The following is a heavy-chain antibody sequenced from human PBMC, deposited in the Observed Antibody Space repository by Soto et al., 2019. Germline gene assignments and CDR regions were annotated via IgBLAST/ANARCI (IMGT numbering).Heavy chain of an antibody. D-gene: IGHD5-12*01. CDR2: IIPIFGTA. Sequence: QVQLVQSGAEVKKPGSSVKVSCKASGGTFSSYAISWVRQAPGQGLEWMGGIIPIFGTANYAQKFQGRVTITADESTSTAYMELSSLRSEDTAVYYCASMGGRWLQLGLNLDYWGQGTLVTVSP. CDR1: GGTFSSYA. CDR3: ASMGGRWLQLGLNLDY. V-gene: IGHV1-69*12. J-gene: IGHJ4*02.